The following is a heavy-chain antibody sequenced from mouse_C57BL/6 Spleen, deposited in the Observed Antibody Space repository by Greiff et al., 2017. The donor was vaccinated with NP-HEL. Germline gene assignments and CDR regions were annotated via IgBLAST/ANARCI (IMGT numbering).Heavy chain of an antibody. V-gene: IGHV14-3*01. D-gene: IGHD1-1*01. CDR3: ARSITTVVATGDYAMDY. CDR1: GFNIKNTY. Sequence: EVQLVESVAELVRPGASVKLSCTASGFNIKNTYMHWVKQRPEQGLEWIGRIDPANGNTKYAPKFQGKATITADTSSNTAYLQLSSLTSEDTAIYYCARSITTVVATGDYAMDYWGQGTSVTVSS. CDR2: IDPANGNT. J-gene: IGHJ4*01.